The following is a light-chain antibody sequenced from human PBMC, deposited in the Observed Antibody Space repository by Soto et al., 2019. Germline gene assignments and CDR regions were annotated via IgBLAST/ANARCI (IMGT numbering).Light chain of an antibody. J-gene: IGLJ2*01. Sequence: QSVLTQPPSVSAAPGQKVTISCSGSSSNIGNNYVSWYQQLPGTAPKLLIYDNNKRPSGIPDRFSGSKSGTSATLGITGLQTGDEADYYCGTWDSSLSAVFGGATKLTVL. CDR3: GTWDSSLSAV. CDR2: DNN. CDR1: SSNIGNNY. V-gene: IGLV1-51*01.